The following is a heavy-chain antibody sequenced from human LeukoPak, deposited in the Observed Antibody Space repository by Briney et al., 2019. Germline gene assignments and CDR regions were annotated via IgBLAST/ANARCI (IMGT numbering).Heavy chain of an antibody. D-gene: IGHD2-15*01. J-gene: IGHJ4*02. CDR1: GGTFSSYA. CDR2: INPNSGGT. V-gene: IGHV1-2*06. CDR3: ARSPLNSADRGDY. Sequence: GASVKVSCKASGGTFSSYAISWVRQAPGQGLEWMGRINPNSGGTNYAQKFQGRVTMTRDTSISTAYMELSRLRSDDTAVYYCARSPLNSADRGDYWGQGTLVTVSS.